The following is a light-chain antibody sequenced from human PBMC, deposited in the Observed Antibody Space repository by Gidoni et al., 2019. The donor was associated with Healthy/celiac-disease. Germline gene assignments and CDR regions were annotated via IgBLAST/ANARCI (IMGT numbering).Light chain of an antibody. V-gene: IGKV3-20*01. CDR2: GAS. J-gene: IGKJ4*01. CDR3: QQYGSSLLT. CDR1: QSVSSSY. Sequence: EIVLTQSPGTLSLSPGERATLSCRASQSVSSSYLAWYQQKPGQAPRLLIYGASSRATGIPDRFSGSWSETDFTLTISRLDPEDFAVYYCQQYGSSLLTFGGGTKVEIK.